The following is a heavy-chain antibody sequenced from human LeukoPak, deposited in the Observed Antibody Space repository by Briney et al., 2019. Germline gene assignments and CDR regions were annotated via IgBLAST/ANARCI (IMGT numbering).Heavy chain of an antibody. V-gene: IGHV4-59*12. J-gene: IGHJ5*02. CDR3: ARRGIAAAGRKESNWFDP. Sequence: SSETLSLTCTVSGGSISSYYWSWIRQPPGKGLEWLGYIYYSGSTNYNPSLKSRVTISVDTSKNQFSLKLSSVTAADTAVYYCARRGIAAAGRKESNWFDPWGQGTLVTVSS. CDR1: GGSISSYY. D-gene: IGHD6-13*01. CDR2: IYYSGST.